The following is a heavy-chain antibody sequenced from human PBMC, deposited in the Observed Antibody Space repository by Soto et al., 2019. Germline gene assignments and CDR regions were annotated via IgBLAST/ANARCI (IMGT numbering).Heavy chain of an antibody. CDR1: GGSISSGGYY. CDR2: IYYSGST. CDR3: ARERKSDYGSQ. Sequence: SETRSLTCTVSGGSISSGGYYWSWIRQHPGKGLEWIGYIYYSGSTYYNPSLKSRVTISVDTSKNQFSLKLSSVTAADTAVYYCARERKSDYGSQWGQGTLVTVS. J-gene: IGHJ4*02. D-gene: IGHD4-17*01. V-gene: IGHV4-31*03.